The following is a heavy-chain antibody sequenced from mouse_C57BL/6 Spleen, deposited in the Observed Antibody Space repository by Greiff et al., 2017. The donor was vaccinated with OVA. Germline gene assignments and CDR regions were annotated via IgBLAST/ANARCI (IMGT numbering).Heavy chain of an antibody. J-gene: IGHJ1*03. D-gene: IGHD1-1*01. CDR1: GYTFTSYW. CDR3: ARGLYGSSPWYFDV. Sequence: VQLQQPGAELVKPGASVKMSCKASGYTFTSYWITWVKQRPGQGLEWIGDIYPGSGSTNYNEKFKSKATLTVDTSSSTAYMQRSSLTSEDSAVYYCARGLYGSSPWYFDVWGTGTTVTVSS. CDR2: IYPGSGST. V-gene: IGHV1-55*01.